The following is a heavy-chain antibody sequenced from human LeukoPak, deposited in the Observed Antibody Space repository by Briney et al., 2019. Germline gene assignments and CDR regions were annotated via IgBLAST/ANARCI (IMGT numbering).Heavy chain of an antibody. J-gene: IGHJ4*02. CDR3: ASLSLGIAAAGGDY. V-gene: IGHV4-39*07. CDR2: IYYSGST. CDR1: GGSISTITYY. D-gene: IGHD6-13*01. Sequence: SETLSLTCTVSGGSISTITYYWGWIRQPPGKGLEWIGYIYYSGSTYYNPSLKSRVTISVDTSKNQFSLKLSSVTAADTAVYYCASLSLGIAAAGGDYWGQGTLVTVSS.